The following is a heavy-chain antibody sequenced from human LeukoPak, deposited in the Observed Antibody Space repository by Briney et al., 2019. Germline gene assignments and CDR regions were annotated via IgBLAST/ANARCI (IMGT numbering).Heavy chain of an antibody. CDR2: IYYSGST. J-gene: IGHJ3*02. D-gene: IGHD3-10*01. CDR1: GGYISSYY. V-gene: IGHV4-59*01. CDR3: ARSDPGWFQTTRAVAFDI. Sequence: SETLSLTCTVSGGYISSYYWSWIRQPPGKGLEWIGYIYYSGSTNYNPSLKSRVTISVDTSKNQFSLKLSSVTAADTAVYYCARSDPGWFQTTRAVAFDIWGQGTMVTVSS.